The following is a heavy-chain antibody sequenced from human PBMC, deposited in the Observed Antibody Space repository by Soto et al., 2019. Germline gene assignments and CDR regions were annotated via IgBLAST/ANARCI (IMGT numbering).Heavy chain of an antibody. J-gene: IGHJ5*02. CDR2: INHSGST. CDR3: ARGGFKSSSPLNWFDP. D-gene: IGHD6-13*01. V-gene: IGHV4-34*01. CDR1: GGSFSGYY. Sequence: SETLSLTCAVYGGSFSGYYWSWIRQPPGKGLEWIGEINHSGSTNYNPSLKSRVTISVDTSKNQCSLKLSSVTAAETAVYYCARGGFKSSSPLNWFDPWGQGTLVTVSS.